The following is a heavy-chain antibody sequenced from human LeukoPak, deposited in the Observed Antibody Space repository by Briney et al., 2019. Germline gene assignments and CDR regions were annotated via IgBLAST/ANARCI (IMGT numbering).Heavy chain of an antibody. CDR1: GFTFDDYA. D-gene: IGHD5-12*01. CDR2: ISWNRGSI. V-gene: IGHV3-9*03. J-gene: IGHJ4*02. CDR3: AKGARLRANSYYFDS. Sequence: GRSLRLSCAASGFTFDDYAMHWVRQAPGKGLEWVSGISWNRGSIGYADSVKGRFTISRDNAKSSLYLQMNSLRADDMALYYCAKGARLRANSYYFDSWGQGTLVTVSS.